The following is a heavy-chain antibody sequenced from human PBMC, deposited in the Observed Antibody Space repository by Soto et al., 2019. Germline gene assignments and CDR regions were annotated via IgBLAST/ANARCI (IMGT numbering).Heavy chain of an antibody. J-gene: IGHJ4*02. D-gene: IGHD6-13*01. CDR2: INPNSGGT. CDR3: ARGTSPTAAGEHIDY. CDR1: GYTFTSYY. V-gene: IGHV1-2*04. Sequence: ASVKVSCKASGYTFTSYYMHWVRQAPGQGLEWMGWINPNSGGTNYAQKFQGWVTMTRDTSISTAYMELSRLRSDDTAVYYCARGTSPTAAGEHIDYWGQGTLVTVSS.